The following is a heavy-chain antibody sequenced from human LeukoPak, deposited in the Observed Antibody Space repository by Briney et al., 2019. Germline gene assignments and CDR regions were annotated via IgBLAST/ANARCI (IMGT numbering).Heavy chain of an antibody. CDR3: ARDALGTMVRGVSYGMDV. V-gene: IGHV1-69*04. J-gene: IGHJ6*02. Sequence: ASVKVSCKASGGTFSSYAISWVRQAPGQGLEWMGRIIPILGIANYAQKFQGRVTITADKSTSTAYMELSSLRSEDTAVYYCARDALGTMVRGVSYGMDVWGQGTTVTVSS. CDR2: IIPILGIA. CDR1: GGTFSSYA. D-gene: IGHD3-10*01.